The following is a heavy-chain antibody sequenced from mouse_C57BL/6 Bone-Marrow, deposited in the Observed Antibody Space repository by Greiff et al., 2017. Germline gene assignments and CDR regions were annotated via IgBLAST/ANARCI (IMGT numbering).Heavy chain of an antibody. J-gene: IGHJ4*01. Sequence: EVKLVESGGGLVQSGRSLRLSCATSGFTFSDFYMEWVRQAPGKGLEWIAASRNKANDYTTEYSASVKGRFIVSRDTSQSILYLQMNALRAEDTAIYYCARDHYYGSSYDYAMDYWGQGTSVTVSS. CDR3: ARDHYYGSSYDYAMDY. D-gene: IGHD1-1*01. CDR2: SRNKANDYTT. CDR1: GFTFSDFY. V-gene: IGHV7-1*01.